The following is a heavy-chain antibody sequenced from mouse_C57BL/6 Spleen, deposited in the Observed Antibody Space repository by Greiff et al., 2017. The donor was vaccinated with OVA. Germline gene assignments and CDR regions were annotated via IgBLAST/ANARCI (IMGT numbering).Heavy chain of an antibody. J-gene: IGHJ1*03. CDR3: ARNWDGNPPYWYFDV. CDR1: GFSLTSYA. V-gene: IGHV2-9-1*01. CDR2: IWTGGGT. D-gene: IGHD1-1*01. Sequence: QVQLKESGPGLVAPSQSLSLTCTVSGFSLTSYAISWVRQPPGKGLEWLGVIWTGGGTNYNSALKSRLSISKDNSKSQVFLKMNSLKTDDTARYDGARNWDGNPPYWYFDVWGTGTTVTVSS.